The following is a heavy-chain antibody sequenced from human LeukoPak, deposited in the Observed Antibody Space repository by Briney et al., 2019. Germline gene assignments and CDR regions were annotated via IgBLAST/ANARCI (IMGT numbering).Heavy chain of an antibody. CDR2: INSDGSRT. V-gene: IGHV3-74*01. Sequence: GGSLRLSCAASGFTFSSYWMHWVRQAPGKGLVWVSRINSDGSRTSYADSVKGRFTISRDNAKNTLYLQMNSLRAEDTAVYYCAREGPPITMVRGVSSYGMDVWGQGTTVTVSS. D-gene: IGHD3-10*01. CDR1: GFTFSSYW. J-gene: IGHJ6*02. CDR3: AREGPPITMVRGVSSYGMDV.